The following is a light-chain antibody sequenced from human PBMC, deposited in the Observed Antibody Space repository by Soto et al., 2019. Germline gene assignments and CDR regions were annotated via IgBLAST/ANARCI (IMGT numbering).Light chain of an antibody. CDR1: QGISSY. V-gene: IGKV1-9*01. CDR2: AAS. CDR3: QQYDNYPLT. Sequence: DIQLTQSPSFLSASVGDRVTITCRASQGISSYLAWYQQKPGKAPKRLIYAASSLQSGVPSRFSGSGSGTEFTLTISSLQPDDFATYYCQQYDNYPLTFGGGTKVDIK. J-gene: IGKJ4*01.